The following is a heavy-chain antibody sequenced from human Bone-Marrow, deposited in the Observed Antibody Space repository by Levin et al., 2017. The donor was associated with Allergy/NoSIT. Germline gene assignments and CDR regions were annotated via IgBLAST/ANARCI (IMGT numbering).Heavy chain of an antibody. CDR3: ARQGRGIGNFFDF. Sequence: SETLSLTCIVSGGSISGYYWSWIRQTPGKGLEWIGYIYYSGSTSYNTSLKSRVTISVDTSKNQFSLKLSSVTAADTAFYYCARQGRGIGNFFDFWGQGALVTVSS. CDR2: IYYSGST. J-gene: IGHJ4*01. CDR1: GGSISGYY. D-gene: IGHD3-10*01. V-gene: IGHV4-59*08.